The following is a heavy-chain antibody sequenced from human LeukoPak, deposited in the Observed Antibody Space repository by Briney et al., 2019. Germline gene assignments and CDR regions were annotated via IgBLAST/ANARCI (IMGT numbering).Heavy chain of an antibody. V-gene: IGHV1-2*02. CDR2: INPNSGGT. CDR3: ARGSSTVTTSPYYYYGMDV. D-gene: IGHD4-17*01. J-gene: IGHJ6*02. Sequence: ASVKVSCKASGYTFTSYDINWVRQAPGQGLEWMGWINPNSGGTNYAQKFQGRVTMTRDTSISTAYMELSRLRSDDTAVYYCARGSSTVTTSPYYYYGMDVWGQGTTVTVSS. CDR1: GYTFTSYD.